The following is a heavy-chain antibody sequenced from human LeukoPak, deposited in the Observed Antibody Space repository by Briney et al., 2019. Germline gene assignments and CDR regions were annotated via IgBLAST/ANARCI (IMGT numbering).Heavy chain of an antibody. D-gene: IGHD1-26*01. J-gene: IGHJ5*02. CDR3: ARSYLSGTYYDWFDP. CDR1: GGSISDYY. Sequence: PSETLSLTCTVSGGSISDYYWNWIRQPAGKGLEWIGRIYASGSTNYNPSLRSRVTISVGKSKNQFSLKLTSATAADTAVYYCARSYLSGTYYDWFDPWGQGTLVTVSS. CDR2: IYASGST. V-gene: IGHV4-4*07.